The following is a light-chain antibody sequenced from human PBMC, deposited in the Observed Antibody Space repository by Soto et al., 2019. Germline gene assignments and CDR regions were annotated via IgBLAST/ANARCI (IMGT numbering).Light chain of an antibody. Sequence: EIVLTQSPATLSLSPGERATLSCRASQSVSRYLAWYQQKPGQAPRLLIYDASNRATGIPARFSGSESGTNVTLTNGHLEHESFADYYCHGRRNWPPWTFGHGTKVEIK. CDR2: DAS. CDR1: QSVSRY. CDR3: HGRRNWPPWT. V-gene: IGKV3-11*01. J-gene: IGKJ1*01.